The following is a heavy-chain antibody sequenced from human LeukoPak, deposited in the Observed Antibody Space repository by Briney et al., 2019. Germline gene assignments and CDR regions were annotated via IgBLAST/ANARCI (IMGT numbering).Heavy chain of an antibody. CDR2: ISGSGGST. CDR1: RFTFSSNT. J-gene: IGHJ5*02. CDR3: AKDREAYYYGSGPPDWFDP. V-gene: IGHV3-23*01. D-gene: IGHD3-10*01. Sequence: GGSLRLSCAASRFTFSSNTMNWVRQAPGKGLEWVSAISGSGGSTYYADSVKGRFTISRDNSKNTLYLQMNSLRAEDTAVYYCAKDREAYYYGSGPPDWFDPWGQGTLVTVSS.